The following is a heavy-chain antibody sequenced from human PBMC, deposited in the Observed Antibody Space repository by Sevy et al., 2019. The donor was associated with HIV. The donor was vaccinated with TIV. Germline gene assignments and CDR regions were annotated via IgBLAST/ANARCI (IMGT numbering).Heavy chain of an antibody. D-gene: IGHD3-10*01. CDR2: INPNSGGT. Sequence: ASVKVSCKASGYTFTGYYMHWVRQAPGQGLEWMGWINPNSGGTNYAQKFQGRVTMTRDTSISTAYMELSRLRSDDTAVYYCARDPRSRITMVRGVDYYFDYWGQRTLVTVSS. CDR3: ARDPRSRITMVRGVDYYFDY. V-gene: IGHV1-2*02. J-gene: IGHJ4*02. CDR1: GYTFTGYY.